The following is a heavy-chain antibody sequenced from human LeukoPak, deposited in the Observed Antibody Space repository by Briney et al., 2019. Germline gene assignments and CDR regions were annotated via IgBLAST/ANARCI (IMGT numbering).Heavy chain of an antibody. D-gene: IGHD2-21*01. CDR3: ARASYCGGDCYLTAFDI. Sequence: GGSLTLSCAISGFTSTTAWMTWVRQAPGKGLEWVADIRQDGSDKYYVDSVKGRFIISRDNAKKSVSLHMNNLRVEDTAVYYCARASYCGGDCYLTAFDIWGQGTMVTVSS. V-gene: IGHV3-7*01. CDR2: IRQDGSDK. CDR1: GFTSTTAW. J-gene: IGHJ3*02.